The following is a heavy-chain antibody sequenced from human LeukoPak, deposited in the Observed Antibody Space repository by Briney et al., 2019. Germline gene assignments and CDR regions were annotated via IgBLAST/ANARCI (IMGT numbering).Heavy chain of an antibody. V-gene: IGHV3-13*01. CDR1: GFTFSSYD. CDR3: AKLSKNYDFWSGYFDY. J-gene: IGHJ4*02. D-gene: IGHD3-3*01. Sequence: GGSLRLSCAASGFTFSSYDMHWVRQTAGKGLEWVSAIGTLGDTYYPESVKGRFTISRDNSKNTLYLQMNSLRAEDTAVYYCAKLSKNYDFWSGYFDYWGQGTLVTVSS. CDR2: IGTLGDT.